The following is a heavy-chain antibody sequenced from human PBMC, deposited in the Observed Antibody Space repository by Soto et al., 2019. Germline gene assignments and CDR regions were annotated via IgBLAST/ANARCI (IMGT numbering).Heavy chain of an antibody. V-gene: IGHV1-69*13. CDR1: GGTFSSYA. D-gene: IGHD2-15*01. Sequence: SVKVSCKASGGTFSSYAISWVRQAPGQGLEWMGGIIPIFGTANYAQKFQGRVTITADESTSTAYMELSSLRSEDTAVYYCARDQVVAAEINWFDPWGQGTLVTVSS. CDR3: ARDQVVAAEINWFDP. CDR2: IIPIFGTA. J-gene: IGHJ5*02.